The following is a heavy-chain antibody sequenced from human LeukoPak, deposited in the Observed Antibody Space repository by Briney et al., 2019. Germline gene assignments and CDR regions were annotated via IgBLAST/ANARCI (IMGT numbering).Heavy chain of an antibody. V-gene: IGHV4-59*01. CDR2: SHYSGST. CDR3: ARDPILRYFDWLLSGSLDY. J-gene: IGHJ4*02. Sequence: SETLSLTCTVSGGSISSYYWTWIRQPPGKGLEWIGYSHYSGSTNYNPSLKSRVTISVDTSKNQFSLKVSSVTAADTAVYYCARDPILRYFDWLLSGSLDYWGQGTLVTVSS. CDR1: GGSISSYY. D-gene: IGHD3-9*01.